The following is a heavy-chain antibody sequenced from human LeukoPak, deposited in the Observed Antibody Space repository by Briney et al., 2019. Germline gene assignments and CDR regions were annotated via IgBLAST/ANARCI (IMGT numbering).Heavy chain of an antibody. CDR3: AKTIAVAGTSGWFDP. D-gene: IGHD6-19*01. V-gene: IGHV3-23*01. J-gene: IGHJ5*02. CDR1: GFTFSSYA. Sequence: GGSLRLSCAASGFTFSSYAMSWVRQAPGKGLEWVSAISGSGGSTYYADSVKGRFTISRDNSKNTLYLQMNSLRAEDTAVYYCAKTIAVAGTSGWFDPWGQGTLVTASS. CDR2: ISGSGGST.